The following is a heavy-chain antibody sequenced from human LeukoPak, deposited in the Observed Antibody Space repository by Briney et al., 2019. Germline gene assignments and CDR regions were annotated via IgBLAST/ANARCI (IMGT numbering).Heavy chain of an antibody. CDR1: GFTFSSYA. CDR2: ISGSGMRT. D-gene: IGHD4-11*01. J-gene: IGHJ4*01. Sequence: PGGSLRLSCAASGFTFSSYAMSWVRQAPGKGLEWVSGISGSGMRTYYADSVKGRFGISRDKSKNTLYLQMNSLRAGDTAVYYCAKVFGIEATVTLDYWGRGTLVTVSS. V-gene: IGHV3-23*01. CDR3: AKVFGIEATVTLDY.